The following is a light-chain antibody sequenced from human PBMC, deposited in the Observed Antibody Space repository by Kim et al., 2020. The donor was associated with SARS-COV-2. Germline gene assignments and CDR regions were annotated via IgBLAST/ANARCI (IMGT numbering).Light chain of an antibody. Sequence: AIQMTQSPSSLSASVGDRVTITCRASQGIGNDLGWYQQKPGRAPKLLIYAASSLQSGVPSRFSGSGSGTDFTLTISSLQPEDFATYYCLQDYNYPRTFGQGTKLEI. J-gene: IGKJ2*01. CDR1: QGIGND. V-gene: IGKV1-6*01. CDR2: AAS. CDR3: LQDYNYPRT.